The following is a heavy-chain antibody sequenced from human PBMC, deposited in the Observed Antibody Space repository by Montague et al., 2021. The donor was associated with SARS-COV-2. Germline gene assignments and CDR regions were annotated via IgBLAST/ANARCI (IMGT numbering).Heavy chain of an antibody. CDR1: GGSFGGYY. J-gene: IGHJ4*02. CDR3: ARGARQGYGFRLGSFDS. D-gene: IGHD3-10*01. Sequence: SETLSLTCAVYGGSFGGYYWNWIRQPPGKGLEWIGEINHSGSTNYNPSLKSRVTMSGDTSKNQFSLKLGSVTAADTAVYYCARGARQGYGFRLGSFDSWGQGTLVTVSS. CDR2: INHSGST. V-gene: IGHV4-34*01.